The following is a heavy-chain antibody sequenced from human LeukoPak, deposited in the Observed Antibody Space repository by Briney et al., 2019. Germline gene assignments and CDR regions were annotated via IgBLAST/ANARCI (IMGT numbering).Heavy chain of an antibody. J-gene: IGHJ4*02. D-gene: IGHD2-15*01. CDR1: GYTFTSYY. Sequence: ASVKVSCKASGYTFTSYYMHWVRQAPGQGLEWMGIINPSGGSTSYAQKLQGRVTMTRDTSTSTVYMELSSLRSEDTVVYYCARDDSSDISYWGQGTLVTVSS. CDR2: INPSGGST. CDR3: ARDDSSDISY. V-gene: IGHV1-46*01.